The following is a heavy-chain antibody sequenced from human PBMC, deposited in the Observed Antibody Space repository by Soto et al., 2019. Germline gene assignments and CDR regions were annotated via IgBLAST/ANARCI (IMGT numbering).Heavy chain of an antibody. CDR2: ISSSSSYI. V-gene: IGHV3-21*01. D-gene: IGHD3-3*01. Sequence: GGSLRLSCAASGFTFSSYSMNWVRQAPGKGLEWVSSISSSSSYIYYADSVKGRFTISRDNAKNSLYLQMNSLRAEDTAVYYCARTPIDFWSGYYFDYWGQGTLVTVSS. CDR1: GFTFSSYS. CDR3: ARTPIDFWSGYYFDY. J-gene: IGHJ4*02.